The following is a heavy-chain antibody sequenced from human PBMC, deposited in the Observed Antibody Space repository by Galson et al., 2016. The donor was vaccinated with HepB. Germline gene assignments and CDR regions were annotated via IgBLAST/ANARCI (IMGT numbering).Heavy chain of an antibody. CDR2: ISWDGGST. CDR1: GFTFDDYT. CDR3: ARQDSYYYYAMDV. J-gene: IGHJ6*02. Sequence: SLRLSCAASGFTFDDYTMHWVRQAPGTGLDWVSLISWDGGSTYYADSVKGRFTISRDNSKNSLYLQMNSLRTEDTAFYYCARQDSYYYYAMDVWGLGTTVTVSS. V-gene: IGHV3-43*01.